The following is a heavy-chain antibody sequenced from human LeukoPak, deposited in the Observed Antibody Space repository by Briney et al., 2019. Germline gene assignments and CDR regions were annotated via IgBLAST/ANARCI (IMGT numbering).Heavy chain of an antibody. J-gene: IGHJ4*02. CDR2: MRYDGNQT. D-gene: IGHD7-27*01. V-gene: IGHV3-30*02. Sequence: GGSLRLSCAASGFTFSDYTIHWVRQAPGKGLEWVAFMRYDGNQTYYADSVKGRFTISRDNSKNTLYLQMNSLRTGDTAMYYCAKEEGNTLGDYWGQGTMVTVSS. CDR1: GFTFSDYT. CDR3: AKEEGNTLGDY.